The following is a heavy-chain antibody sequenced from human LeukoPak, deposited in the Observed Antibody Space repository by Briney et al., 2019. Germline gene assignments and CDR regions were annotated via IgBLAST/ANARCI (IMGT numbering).Heavy chain of an antibody. V-gene: IGHV3-33*06. CDR1: GFTFSSYG. J-gene: IGHJ6*03. D-gene: IGHD1-14*01. Sequence: GGSLRLSCAASGFTFSSYGMHWVRQAPGKGLEWVAVIWCDGSNKYYADSVKGRFTISRDNSKNTLYLQMNSLRAEDTAVYYCAKTTSNYYYYYMDVWGKGTTVTVSS. CDR3: AKTTSNYYYYYMDV. CDR2: IWCDGSNK.